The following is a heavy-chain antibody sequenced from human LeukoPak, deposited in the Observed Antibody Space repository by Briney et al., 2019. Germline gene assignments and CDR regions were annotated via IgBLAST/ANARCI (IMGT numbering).Heavy chain of an antibody. V-gene: IGHV3-23*01. CDR1: GFTFSNAW. Sequence: GGSLRLSCAASGFTFSNAWMSWVRQAPGKGLEWVSSISGNSGSTYYADSVKGRFTISRDNSKNTVYLQMNSLRAEDTAVYYCAKVSAWAMVGATYFDYWGPGTLVTVSS. J-gene: IGHJ4*02. CDR3: AKVSAWAMVGATYFDY. CDR2: ISGNSGST. D-gene: IGHD1-26*01.